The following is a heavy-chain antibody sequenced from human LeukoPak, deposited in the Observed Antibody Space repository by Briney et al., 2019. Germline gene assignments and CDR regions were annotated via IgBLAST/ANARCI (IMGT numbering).Heavy chain of an antibody. J-gene: IGHJ4*02. Sequence: GASLRLSRAASGFTFSSYAMSWVRQAPGKGLEWVSAISGSGGSTYYADSVKGRFTISRDNSKNTLYLQMNSLRAEDTAVYYCAKEGVSTGTRRGPGDYWGQGTLVTVSS. CDR1: GFTFSSYA. CDR3: AKEGVSTGTRRGPGDY. V-gene: IGHV3-23*01. D-gene: IGHD1-7*01. CDR2: ISGSGGST.